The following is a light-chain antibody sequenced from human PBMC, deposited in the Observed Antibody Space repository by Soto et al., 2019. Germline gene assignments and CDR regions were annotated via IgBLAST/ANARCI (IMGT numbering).Light chain of an antibody. CDR3: AAWDDSLSVWV. V-gene: IGLV1-47*01. J-gene: IGLJ3*02. CDR1: SSNIGSNY. Sequence: VLTQPPSASGTPGQRVTISCSGSSSNIGSNYVYWYQQLPGTAPKLLIYRNNQRPSGVPDRFSGSKSGTSASLAISGLRSEDEADYYCAAWDDSLSVWVFGGGTKLTVL. CDR2: RNN.